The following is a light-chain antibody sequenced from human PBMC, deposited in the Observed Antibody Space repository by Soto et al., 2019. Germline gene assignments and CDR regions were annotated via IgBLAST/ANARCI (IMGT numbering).Light chain of an antibody. CDR3: AAWDDSLSVWV. V-gene: IGLV1-47*01. J-gene: IGLJ3*02. CDR1: SSNIGSNY. Sequence: VLTQPPSASGTPGQRVTISCSGSSSNIGSNYVYWYQQLPGTAPKLLIYRNNQRPSGVPDRFSGSKSGTSASLAISGLRSEDEADYYCAAWDDSLSVWVFGGGTKLTVL. CDR2: RNN.